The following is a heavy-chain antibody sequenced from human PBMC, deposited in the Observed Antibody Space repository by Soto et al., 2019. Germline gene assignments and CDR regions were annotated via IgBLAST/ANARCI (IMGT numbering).Heavy chain of an antibody. D-gene: IGHD3-16*02. J-gene: IGHJ3*02. V-gene: IGHV1-3*01. CDR1: GYTLTSYA. CDR2: INAGNGNT. CDR3: ASSWYDYVWGSYRSDAFDI. Sequence: ASVKVSCKASGYTLTSYAMHWVRQAPGQRLEWMGWINAGNGNTKYSQKFQGRVTITRDTSASTAYMELSSLRSEDTAVYYCASSWYDYVWGSYRSDAFDIWGQGTMVTVSS.